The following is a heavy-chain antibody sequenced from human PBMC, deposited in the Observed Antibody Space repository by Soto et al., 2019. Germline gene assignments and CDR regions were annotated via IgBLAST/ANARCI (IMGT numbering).Heavy chain of an antibody. D-gene: IGHD6-19*01. Sequence: KTSETLSLTCAVYGGSFSGYYWSWIRQPPGKGLEWIGEINHSGSTNYNPSLKSRVTISVDTSKNQFSLKLSPVTAADTAAYYCASGAVADYWGQGTLVTVSS. CDR2: INHSGST. CDR1: GGSFSGYY. CDR3: ASGAVADY. J-gene: IGHJ4*02. V-gene: IGHV4-34*01.